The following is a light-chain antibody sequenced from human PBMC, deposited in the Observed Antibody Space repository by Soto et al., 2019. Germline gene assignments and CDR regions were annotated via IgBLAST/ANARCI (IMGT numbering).Light chain of an antibody. Sequence: EIVLTQSPGTLSLSPGERATLSCRASQSVTSTYLAWFQQKPGQAPRLLIYSASSRAPGIPDRFSGGGSGTDFTLTISRLEPEDFAVYYCQQYGSSSWTFGKGTKV. CDR2: SAS. CDR1: QSVTSTY. J-gene: IGKJ1*01. V-gene: IGKV3-20*01. CDR3: QQYGSSSWT.